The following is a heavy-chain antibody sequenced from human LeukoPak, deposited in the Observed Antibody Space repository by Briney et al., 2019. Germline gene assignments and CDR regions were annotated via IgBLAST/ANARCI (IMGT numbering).Heavy chain of an antibody. J-gene: IGHJ4*02. CDR2: ISSSSSYI. Sequence: PGGSLRLSCAASGLTFSSYSMNWVRQAPGKGLEWVSSISSSSSYIYYADSVKGRFTISRDNAENSPYLQMNSLRAEDTAVYYCAREKGGDLDYWGRGTLVTVSS. CDR1: GLTFSSYS. V-gene: IGHV3-21*01. CDR3: AREKGGDLDY. D-gene: IGHD2-21*02.